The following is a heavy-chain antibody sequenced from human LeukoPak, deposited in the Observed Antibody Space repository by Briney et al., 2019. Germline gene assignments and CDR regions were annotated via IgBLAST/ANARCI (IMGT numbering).Heavy chain of an antibody. CDR3: AKDSLMGLAVAGKYNWFDP. J-gene: IGHJ5*02. CDR1: GFTFSNYA. V-gene: IGHV3-30*18. CDR2: LSYDGRNE. Sequence: GRSLRLSCAASGFTFSNYAMHWVRQAPGKGLEWAAVLSYDGRNELYAGSVEGCFSSCRDNSKTTVYLQMNSLGTDDTAVYFCAKDSLMGLAVAGKYNWFDPWGQGTLVTVSS. D-gene: IGHD6-19*01.